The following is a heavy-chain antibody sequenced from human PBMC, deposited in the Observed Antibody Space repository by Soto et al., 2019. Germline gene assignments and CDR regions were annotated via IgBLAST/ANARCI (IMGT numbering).Heavy chain of an antibody. CDR1: GFTFSSYS. Sequence: GGSLRLSCAASGFTFSSYSMNWVRQAPGKGLEWVSSISSSSSYIYYADSVKGRFTISRDNAKNSLYLQMNSLGAEDTAVYYCAPSSGWNETPDYWGQGTLVTVSS. D-gene: IGHD6-19*01. V-gene: IGHV3-21*01. CDR2: ISSSSSYI. CDR3: APSSGWNETPDY. J-gene: IGHJ4*02.